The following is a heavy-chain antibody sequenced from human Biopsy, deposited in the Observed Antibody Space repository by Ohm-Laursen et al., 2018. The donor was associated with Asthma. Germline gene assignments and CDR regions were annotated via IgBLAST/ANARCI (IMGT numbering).Heavy chain of an antibody. CDR1: ADSISSNNFY. V-gene: IGHV4-39*01. Sequence: GTLSLTCPVSADSISSNNFYWGWIRQPPGKGLEWIATISYTGSTYYNPSLKSRVTISLDTPKNQLSLKLSSVTAADTAVFYCARLSLNDSLDPWGRGTLVTVSS. J-gene: IGHJ5*02. D-gene: IGHD1-1*01. CDR2: ISYTGST. CDR3: ARLSLNDSLDP.